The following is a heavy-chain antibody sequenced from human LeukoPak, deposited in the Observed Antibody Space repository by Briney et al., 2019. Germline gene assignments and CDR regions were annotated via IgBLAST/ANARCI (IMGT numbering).Heavy chain of an antibody. CDR3: AKGGSYYGSGSYYYHWFDP. Sequence: GGSLRLSCAASGFSFQNYAMHWVRQAPGKGLEWVSLINGDGSTYYADSVKGRFTISRDNSKDSLYLQMNSLRTEDAALYYCAKGGSYYGSGSYYYHWFDPWGQGTQVIVSS. J-gene: IGHJ5*02. V-gene: IGHV3-43*02. CDR2: INGDGST. D-gene: IGHD3-10*01. CDR1: GFSFQNYA.